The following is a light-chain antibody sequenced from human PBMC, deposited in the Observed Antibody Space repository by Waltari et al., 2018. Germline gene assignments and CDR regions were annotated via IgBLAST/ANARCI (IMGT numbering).Light chain of an antibody. CDR2: SNN. V-gene: IGLV1-44*01. Sequence: QSVLTQPPSASGTPGQRVTISCSGSSSNIGSNTVNWYQQLPGTAPKLLIYSNNQRPSGVPDRLSGSKSGTSASLAISGLQSEDEADYYCAAWDDSLNAVLFGGGTKLTVL. CDR1: SSNIGSNT. J-gene: IGLJ2*01. CDR3: AAWDDSLNAVL.